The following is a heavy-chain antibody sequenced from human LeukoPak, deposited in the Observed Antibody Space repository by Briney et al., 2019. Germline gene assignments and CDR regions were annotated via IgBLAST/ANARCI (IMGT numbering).Heavy chain of an antibody. V-gene: IGHV4-4*07. CDR2: IYTSGST. J-gene: IGHJ6*03. Sequence: PSETLSLTCTASGDSIGSYYWSWIRQPAGKGLEWIGRIYTSGSTNYNPSLKSRVTMSVDTSKNQFSLKLSSVTAADTAVYYCARVSSGVGSYSKIYYYYYMDVWGKGTTVTVSS. CDR3: ARVSSGVGSYSKIYYYYYMDV. CDR1: GDSIGSYY. D-gene: IGHD3-10*01.